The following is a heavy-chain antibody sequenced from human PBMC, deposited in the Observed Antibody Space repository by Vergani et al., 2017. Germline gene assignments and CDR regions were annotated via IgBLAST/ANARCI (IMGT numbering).Heavy chain of an antibody. CDR3: ARSDYCGGDCYSSDYYMDV. D-gene: IGHD2-21*01. V-gene: IGHV4-4*07. J-gene: IGHJ6*03. CDR1: GGSISSYY. CDR2: IYTSGST. Sequence: QVQLQESGPGLVKPSETLSLTCTVSGGSISSYYWSWIRQPAGKGLEWIGRIYTSGSTNYNPSLKSRVTMSVDTSKNQFSLKLSSVTAADTAVYYCARSDYCGGDCYSSDYYMDVWGKGTTVTVSS.